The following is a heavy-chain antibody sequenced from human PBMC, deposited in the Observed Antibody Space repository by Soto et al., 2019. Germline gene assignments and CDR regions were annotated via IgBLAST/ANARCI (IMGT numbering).Heavy chain of an antibody. D-gene: IGHD6-6*01. CDR1: GFTFDDYA. V-gene: IGHV3-9*01. Sequence: EVQLVESGGGLVQPGRSLRLSCAASGFTFDDYAMHWVRQAPGKGLEWVSGISWNSGSIGYADSVKGRFTISRDNAKNSLYLQMNSLRAEDTALYYCVKEYSSLGYYYYYMDVWGKGTTVTVSS. J-gene: IGHJ6*03. CDR2: ISWNSGSI. CDR3: VKEYSSLGYYYYYMDV.